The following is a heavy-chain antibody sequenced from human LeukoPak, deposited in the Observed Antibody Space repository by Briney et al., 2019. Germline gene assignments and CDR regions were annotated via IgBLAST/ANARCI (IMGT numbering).Heavy chain of an antibody. V-gene: IGHV3-23*01. CDR3: AKRSFWSGLSNWFDP. D-gene: IGHD3-3*01. CDR1: GFTFSSYA. CDR2: ISGSGGST. Sequence: GGSLRLSCAASGFTFSSYAMSWVRQAPGKGLEWVSVISGSGGSTCYADSVKGRFTISRDNSKNTLNLQMNIKKAEDTAVDYCAKRSFWSGLSNWFDPWGQGTGV. J-gene: IGHJ5*02.